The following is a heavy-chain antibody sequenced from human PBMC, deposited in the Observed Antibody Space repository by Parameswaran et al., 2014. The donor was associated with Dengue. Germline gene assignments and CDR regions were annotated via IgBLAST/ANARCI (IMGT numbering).Heavy chain of an antibody. D-gene: IGHD5-12*01. V-gene: IGHV4-34*01. CDR3: ARVVVATNIDY. Sequence: VRQAPGKGLEWIGEINHSGSTNYIPSLKSRVTISVDTSKNQFSLKLSSVTAADTAVYYCARVVVATNIDYWGQGTLVTVSS. CDR2: INHSGST. J-gene: IGHJ4*02.